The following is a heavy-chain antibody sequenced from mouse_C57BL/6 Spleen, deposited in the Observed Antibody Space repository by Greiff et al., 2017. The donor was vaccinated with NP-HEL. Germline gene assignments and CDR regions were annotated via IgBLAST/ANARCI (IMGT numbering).Heavy chain of an antibody. Sequence: DVQLQESGPGLVKPSQSLSLTCSVTGYSITSGYYWNWIRQFPGNKLEWMGYISYDGSNNYNPSLKNRISITRDTSKNQFFLKLNSVTTEDTATYYCARDVGPYPHWGQGTLVTVSA. J-gene: IGHJ3*01. V-gene: IGHV3-6*01. CDR2: ISYDGSN. CDR1: GYSITSGYY. CDR3: ARDVGPYPH.